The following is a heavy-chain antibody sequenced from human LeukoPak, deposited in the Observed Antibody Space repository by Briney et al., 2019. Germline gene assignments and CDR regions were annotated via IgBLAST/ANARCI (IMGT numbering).Heavy chain of an antibody. D-gene: IGHD6-13*01. V-gene: IGHV4-4*07. J-gene: IGHJ4*02. CDR1: GGSIGSYY. Sequence: SETLSLTCTVSGGSIGSYYWSWIRQPAGKGLEWIGRIYTSGSTNYNPSLKSRVTMSVDTSKNQFSLKLSSVTAADTAVYYCARAGEDSSSWYFRGDANYYFDYWGQGTLVTVSS. CDR2: IYTSGST. CDR3: ARAGEDSSSWYFRGDANYYFDY.